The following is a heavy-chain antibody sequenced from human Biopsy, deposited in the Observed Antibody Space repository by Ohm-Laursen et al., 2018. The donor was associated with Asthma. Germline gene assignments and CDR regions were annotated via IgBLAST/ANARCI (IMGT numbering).Heavy chain of an antibody. D-gene: IGHD3-3*02. CDR3: ARPSHNRDILYYYYHMDV. CDR1: GGMFGNYS. V-gene: IGHV1-69*06. J-gene: IGHJ6*02. Sequence: GASVNVSCKASGGMFGNYSISWVRQAPGLGLEWMGGISPIFGSSNYAQRFQGRVTITADIFTRTVYMELSGLRFDDTAIYYCARPSHNRDILYYYYHMDVWGQGTTVSVSS. CDR2: ISPIFGSS.